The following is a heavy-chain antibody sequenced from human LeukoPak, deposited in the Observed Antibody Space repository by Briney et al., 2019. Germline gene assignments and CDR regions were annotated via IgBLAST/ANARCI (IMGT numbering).Heavy chain of an antibody. CDR1: GFTFSSYS. J-gene: IGHJ4*02. V-gene: IGHV3-48*04. CDR2: IRSSGSTM. D-gene: IGHD1-7*01. CDR3: VRMNYVSSAWGAPFDY. Sequence: GSLRLSCAASGFTFSSYSMNWVRRAPGKGLEWLSYIRSSGSTMYYADSAKGRFTISRDNAKNSLYLQMNSLRTEDTALYYCVRMNYVSSAWGAPFDYWGQGALVTVSS.